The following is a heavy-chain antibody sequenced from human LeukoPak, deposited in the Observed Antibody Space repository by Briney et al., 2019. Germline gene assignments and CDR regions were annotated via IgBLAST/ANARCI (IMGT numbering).Heavy chain of an antibody. V-gene: IGHV3-11*01. CDR2: ISSSGSSI. CDR3: TREWDAFDI. CDR1: GFTFSDYY. J-gene: IGHJ3*02. Sequence: GGSLRLSCAASGFTFSDYYMSWIRQAPGKGLEWVSYISSSGSSIFYADSVKGRFIISRDNAKNSLYLQMNSLRAEDTAVYYCTREWDAFDIWGQGTMVTVSS.